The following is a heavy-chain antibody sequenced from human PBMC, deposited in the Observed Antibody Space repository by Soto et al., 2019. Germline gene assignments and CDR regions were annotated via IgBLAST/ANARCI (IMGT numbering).Heavy chain of an antibody. Sequence: GGSLRLSCAASGFTFSSYGMHWVRQAPGKGLEWVAVIWYDGSNKYYADSVKGRFTISRDNSKNTLYLQMNSLRAEDTAVYYCARDLKVRASYYYYYGMDVWGQGTTVTVSS. D-gene: IGHD3-10*01. CDR1: GFTFSSYG. V-gene: IGHV3-33*01. J-gene: IGHJ6*02. CDR3: ARDLKVRASYYYYYGMDV. CDR2: IWYDGSNK.